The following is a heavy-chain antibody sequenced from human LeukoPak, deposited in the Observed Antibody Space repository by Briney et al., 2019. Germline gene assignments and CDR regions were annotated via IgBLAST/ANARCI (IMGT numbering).Heavy chain of an antibody. V-gene: IGHV1-2*02. CDR3: ARDQVVINPFDY. J-gene: IGHJ4*02. D-gene: IGHD3-22*01. CDR1: GYTFTGYY. CDR2: INPNSGGT. Sequence: ASVKVSCKASGYTFTGYYMHWVRQAPGQGLEWMGWINPNSGGTNYAQKFQGRVTMTRDTSISTAYMELSRLRSDDTAVYYCARDQVVINPFDYWGQGTLVTVSS.